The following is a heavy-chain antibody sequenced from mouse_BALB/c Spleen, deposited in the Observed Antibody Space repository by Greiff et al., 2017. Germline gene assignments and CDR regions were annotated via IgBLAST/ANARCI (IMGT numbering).Heavy chain of an antibody. CDR3: ARTGTDAMDY. CDR2: IYPGDGDT. Sequence: QVQLQQSGAELVRPGSSVKISCKASGYAFSSYWMNWVKQRPGQGLEWIGQIYPGDGDTNYNGKFKGKATLTADKSSSTAYMQLSSLTSEDSAVYFYARTGTDAMDYWGQGTSVTVSS. D-gene: IGHD4-1*01. J-gene: IGHJ4*01. V-gene: IGHV1-80*01. CDR1: GYAFSSYW.